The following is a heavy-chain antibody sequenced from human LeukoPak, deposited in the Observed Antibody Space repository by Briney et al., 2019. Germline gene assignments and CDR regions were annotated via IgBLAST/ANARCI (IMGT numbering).Heavy chain of an antibody. V-gene: IGHV4-39*07. CDR2: IYYGGSTYSGST. J-gene: IGHJ4*02. Sequence: PSETLSLTCTVSGGSISSGTYYWGWIRQPPGKGLEWIGSIYYGGSTYSGSTYYNPSLKSRVTISVDTSKNQFSLKLSSVTAADTAVYYCTRDPGRYFDWLVVDYWGQGTLVTVSS. CDR1: GGSISSGTYY. D-gene: IGHD3-9*01. CDR3: TRDPGRYFDWLVVDY.